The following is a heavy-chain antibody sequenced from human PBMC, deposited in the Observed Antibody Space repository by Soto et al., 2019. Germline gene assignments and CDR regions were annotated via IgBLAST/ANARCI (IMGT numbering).Heavy chain of an antibody. V-gene: IGHV1-8*01. D-gene: IGHD6-19*01. J-gene: IGHJ4*02. CDR2: MNPNSGNT. CDR3: ASLASFDGGSGWYRAGGGDY. CDR1: GYTFTSYD. Sequence: ASVKVSCKASGYTFTSYDINWVRQATGQGLEWMGWMNPNSGNTGYAQKFQGRVTMTRNTSISTAYMELSSLRSEDTAVYYCASLASFDGGSGWYRAGGGDYWGQGTLVTVSS.